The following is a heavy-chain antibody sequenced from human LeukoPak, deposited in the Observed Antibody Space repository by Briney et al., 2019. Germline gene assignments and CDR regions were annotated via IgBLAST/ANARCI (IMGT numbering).Heavy chain of an antibody. D-gene: IGHD6-13*01. CDR2: SYYSGST. CDR3: ARLMNIAAADF. V-gene: IGHV4-39*01. CDR1: GGSISSSSYY. J-gene: IGHJ4*02. Sequence: PSETLSLTCTVSGGSISSSSYYWGWIRQPPGNGLDWIGSSYYSGSTYYNPSLKSRVTISVDTSKNQLSLKLSSVTAADTAVYYCARLMNIAAADFWGQGTLVTVSS.